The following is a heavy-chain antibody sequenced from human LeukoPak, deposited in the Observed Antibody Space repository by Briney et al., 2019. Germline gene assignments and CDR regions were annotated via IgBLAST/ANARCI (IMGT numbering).Heavy chain of an antibody. CDR2: VYSSGST. Sequence: PSETLSLTCSVSGGSISSNNFCWGWIRQSPGKGLEWIGCVYSSGSTNVSPSLKSRVTISVDASKNQFSLKMTSVTAADTAIYYCVRHHLRALRGAGNWFDPWGQGTLVTVSS. D-gene: IGHD4/OR15-4a*01. CDR1: GGSISSNNFC. V-gene: IGHV4-39*01. J-gene: IGHJ5*02. CDR3: VRHHLRALRGAGNWFDP.